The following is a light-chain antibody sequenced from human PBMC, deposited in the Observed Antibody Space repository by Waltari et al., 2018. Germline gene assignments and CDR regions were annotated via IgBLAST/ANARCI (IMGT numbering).Light chain of an antibody. CDR3: QQHGTLPAT. CDR2: RAS. V-gene: IGKV3-20*01. CDR1: QSVGSSS. Sequence: EIVLTHSPGTASLSPGERVTLSCRASQSVGSSSLAWYQQKPGQAPRLVIYRASRRATGIPDRFSGSGSVTDFSLTISRLEPEDFAGYYCQQHGTLPATFGQGTKVEIK. J-gene: IGKJ1*01.